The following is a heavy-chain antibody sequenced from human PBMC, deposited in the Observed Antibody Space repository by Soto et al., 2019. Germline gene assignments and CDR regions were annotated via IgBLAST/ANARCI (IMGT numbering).Heavy chain of an antibody. CDR2: IYPGDSDT. J-gene: IGHJ5*02. V-gene: IGHV5-51*01. Sequence: PGESLKICCKGSGYSFTSYWIGWVRQMPGKGLEWMGIIYPGDSDTRYSPSFQGQVTISADKSISTAYLQWSSLKASDTAMYYCARHQSQQQLVTYNWFDPWGQGTLVTVSS. D-gene: IGHD6-13*01. CDR1: GYSFTSYW. CDR3: ARHQSQQQLVTYNWFDP.